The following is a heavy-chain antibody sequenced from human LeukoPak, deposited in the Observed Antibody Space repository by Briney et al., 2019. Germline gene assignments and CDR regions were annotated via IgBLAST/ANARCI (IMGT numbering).Heavy chain of an antibody. D-gene: IGHD5-12*01. J-gene: IGHJ6*03. CDR2: IRYDGSNK. CDR1: GFTFSSYG. V-gene: IGHV3-30*02. CDR3: AKEPRGYDALYYYYYMDV. Sequence: GSLRLSCAASGFTFSSYGMHWVRQAPGKGLEWVAFIRYDGSNKYYADSVKGRFTISRDNSKNTLYLQMNSLRAEDTAVYYCAKEPRGYDALYYYYYMDVWGKGTTVTVSS.